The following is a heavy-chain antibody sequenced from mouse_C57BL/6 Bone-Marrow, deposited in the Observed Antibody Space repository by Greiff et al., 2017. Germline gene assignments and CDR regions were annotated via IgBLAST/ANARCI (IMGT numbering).Heavy chain of an antibody. CDR3: ARKRTVVATGYFDY. V-gene: IGHV1-75*01. Sequence: VQLQQSGPELVKPGASVKMSCKASGYTFTDYYINWVKQRPGQGLEWIGWIFPGSGSTYYNEKFKGKATLTVDKSSSTAYMLLSSLTSEDSAVYFCARKRTVVATGYFDYWGQGTTLTVSS. J-gene: IGHJ2*01. D-gene: IGHD1-1*01. CDR1: GYTFTDYY. CDR2: IFPGSGST.